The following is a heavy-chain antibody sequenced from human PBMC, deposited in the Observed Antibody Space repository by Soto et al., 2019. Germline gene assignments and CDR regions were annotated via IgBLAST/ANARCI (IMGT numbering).Heavy chain of an antibody. CDR3: ARSQNFDWLPPLDYMDV. Sequence: VKVSCKASGGTFSSYAISWVRQAPGQGLEWMGGIIPIFGTANYAQKFQGRVTMTRNTSISTAYMELSSLRSEDTAVYYCARSQNFDWLPPLDYMDVWGKGTTVTVSS. D-gene: IGHD3-9*01. J-gene: IGHJ6*03. CDR2: IIPIFGTA. V-gene: IGHV1-69*13. CDR1: GGTFSSYA.